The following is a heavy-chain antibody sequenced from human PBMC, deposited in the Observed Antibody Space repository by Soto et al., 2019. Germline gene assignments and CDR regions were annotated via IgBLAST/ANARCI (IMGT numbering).Heavy chain of an antibody. Sequence: TLSLTCTVSGGSISDDSYWSWIRQTPGKSLEWIGYIYHTGNTYYNPSLRSRVSISVDKSKSQFSLKLISVTAADTAVYFCARDEYQLLSSVSWFDSWGQGTLVTVSS. D-gene: IGHD2-2*01. CDR3: ARDEYQLLSSVSWFDS. CDR2: IYHTGNT. J-gene: IGHJ5*01. V-gene: IGHV4-30-4*01. CDR1: GGSISDDSY.